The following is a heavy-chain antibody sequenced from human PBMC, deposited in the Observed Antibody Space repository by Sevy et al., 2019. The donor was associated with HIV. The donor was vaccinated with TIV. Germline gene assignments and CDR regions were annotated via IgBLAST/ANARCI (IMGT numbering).Heavy chain of an antibody. CDR2: ITTSGRYT. CDR3: AKGYCSGGSCPSDYYYYGMDA. Sequence: PGGSLRLSCAASGFTFRTYAMNWVRQAPGKGLEWVSSITTSGRYTYSADSVEGRFTISRDNSQNTVYLQMNSLRVDDTAVYYCAKGYCSGGSCPSDYYYYGMDAWGQGTTVTVSS. J-gene: IGHJ6*02. D-gene: IGHD2-15*01. CDR1: GFTFRTYA. V-gene: IGHV3-23*01.